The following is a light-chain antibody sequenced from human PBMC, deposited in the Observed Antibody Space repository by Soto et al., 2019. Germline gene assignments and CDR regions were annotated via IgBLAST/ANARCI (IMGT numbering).Light chain of an antibody. V-gene: IGKV2-30*01. CDR1: QSLVYQDGTTY. J-gene: IGKJ1*01. CDR2: NVS. CDR3: MQGTHWPPT. Sequence: VMSPSRLWLPVTLGQPASISCRYGQSLVYQDGTTYSYWSHQRPGPPPWRLIYNVSHRDPGLPDRFSGSGSGTDFTLKISRVEAEDVGVYYCMQGTHWPPTFGQGTKVDIK.